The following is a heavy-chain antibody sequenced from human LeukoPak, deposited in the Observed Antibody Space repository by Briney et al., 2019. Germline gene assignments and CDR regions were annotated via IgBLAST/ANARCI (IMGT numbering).Heavy chain of an antibody. V-gene: IGHV4-34*01. D-gene: IGHD2-8*01. Sequence: PSETLSLTCAVYGGSFSGYYWSWIRQPPGKGLEWIGEINHSGSTNYNPSLKSRVTISVDTSKNQFSLKLSSVTAADTAVYYCARGRGYCTNGVCSRGYYFDYWGQGTLVTVSS. CDR2: INHSGST. CDR3: ARGRGYCTNGVCSRGYYFDY. CDR1: GGSFSGYY. J-gene: IGHJ4*02.